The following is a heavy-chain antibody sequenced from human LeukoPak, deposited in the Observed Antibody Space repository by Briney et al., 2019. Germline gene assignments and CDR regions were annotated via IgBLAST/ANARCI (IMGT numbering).Heavy chain of an antibody. V-gene: IGHV4-59*01. Sequence: SETLSLTCTVSGGSISSYYWSWIRQPPGKGLEWIGYIYYSGSTNYNPSLKSRVTISVDTSKNQFSLKLSSVTAADTAVYYCARDRLWFGELYIDDTAEFDYWGQGTLVTVSS. D-gene: IGHD3-10*01. CDR1: GGSISSYY. CDR2: IYYSGST. J-gene: IGHJ4*02. CDR3: ARDRLWFGELYIDDTAEFDY.